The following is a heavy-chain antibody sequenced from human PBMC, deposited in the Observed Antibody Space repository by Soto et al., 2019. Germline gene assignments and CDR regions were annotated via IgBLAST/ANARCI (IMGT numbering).Heavy chain of an antibody. V-gene: IGHV3-30-3*01. CDR1: GFTFSSYA. CDR3: ARAHVWFGELLGGYYFDS. D-gene: IGHD3-10*01. Sequence: QVQLEESGGGVVQPGRSLRLSCAASGFTFSSYAFHWVRQAPGKGLEWVAVISYHGSNKDYADSVKGRFTISRDNSKNTMYLQLNGLRAEDTAVYYCARAHVWFGELLGGYYFDSWGQGTLVTVSS. CDR2: ISYHGSNK. J-gene: IGHJ4*02.